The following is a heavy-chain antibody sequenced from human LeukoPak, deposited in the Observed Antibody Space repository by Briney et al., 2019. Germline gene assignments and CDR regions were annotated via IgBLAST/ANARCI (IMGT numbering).Heavy chain of an antibody. J-gene: IGHJ4*02. D-gene: IGHD3-9*01. V-gene: IGHV3-30*18. CDR1: GFTFSSYG. CDR3: AKSDILTGYHNPFDY. CDR2: ISCDGSNK. Sequence: GGSLRLSCAASGFTFSSYGMHWVRQAPGKGLEWVAVISCDGSNKYYADSVKGRFTISRDNSKNTLYLQMNSLRAEDTAVYYCAKSDILTGYHNPFDYWGQGTLVTVSS.